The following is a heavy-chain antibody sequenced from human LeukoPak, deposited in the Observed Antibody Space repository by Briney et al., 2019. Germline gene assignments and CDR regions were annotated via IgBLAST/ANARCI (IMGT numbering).Heavy chain of an antibody. CDR2: INHSGST. CDR1: GGSFSGYY. V-gene: IGHV4-34*01. CDR3: ARGSGYYYVDFDY. J-gene: IGHJ4*02. Sequence: PSETLSLTCAVYGGSFSGYYWSWIRQPPGKGLEWIGEINHSGSTNYNPSLKSRVTISVDTSKNQFSLRLSSLTAADTAVYYCARGSGYYYVDFDYWGQGNLVTVSS. D-gene: IGHD3-22*01.